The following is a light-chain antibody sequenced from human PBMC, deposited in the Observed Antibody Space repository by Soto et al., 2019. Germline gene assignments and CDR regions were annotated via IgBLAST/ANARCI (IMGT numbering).Light chain of an antibody. CDR2: AAS. J-gene: IGKJ3*01. CDR1: QDIRNF. CDR3: QKSSSNPI. V-gene: IGKV1-27*01. Sequence: DIQMTQSPTSLSASVGDRVTITCRASQDIRNFVAWYQQKPRKAPKLLIYAASTLQSGVPSRFSSNGSGTHFTLTINSLQPEDVATYSCQKSSSNPILGPGTKVEIK.